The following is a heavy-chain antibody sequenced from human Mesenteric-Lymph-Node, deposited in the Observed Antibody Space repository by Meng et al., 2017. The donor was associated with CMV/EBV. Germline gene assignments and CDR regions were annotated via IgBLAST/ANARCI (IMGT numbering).Heavy chain of an antibody. Sequence: RGTGSACTCCGISMVREAQGRGLGWVGWSRPNNSNAKSAQAEQGQVSVTTDASKTTAYVELRSLRSGDAAMYYCARELGGWDFVYWGQGTLVTVSS. J-gene: IGHJ4*02. CDR2: SRPNNSNA. CDR3: ARELGGWDFVY. D-gene: IGHD1-26*01. CDR1: GSACTCCG. V-gene: IGHV1-18*04.